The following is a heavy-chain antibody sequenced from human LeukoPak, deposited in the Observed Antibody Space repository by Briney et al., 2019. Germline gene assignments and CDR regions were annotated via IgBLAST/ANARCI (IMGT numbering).Heavy chain of an antibody. J-gene: IGHJ3*02. CDR1: GFTLSRYS. Sequence: AGGSLRLSCAASGFTLSRYSMNWVPDAPGKGLEWVSSISSGNSHIYYADSIKARYTISRDNAKNSLYLQMNSLTAEDTAVYYCARGRWELLRGAFDIWGQGTTVTVSS. D-gene: IGHD1-26*01. V-gene: IGHV3-21*01. CDR3: ARGRWELLRGAFDI. CDR2: ISSGNSHI.